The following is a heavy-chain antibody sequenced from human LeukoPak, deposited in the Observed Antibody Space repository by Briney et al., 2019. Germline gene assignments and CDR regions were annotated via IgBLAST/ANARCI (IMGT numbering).Heavy chain of an antibody. CDR3: ARLRVAVIDY. J-gene: IGHJ4*02. V-gene: IGHV4-39*01. Sequence: PSETPSLTCTVSGGSISGSSYYWGWIRQPPGKGLEWIGSIYYSGSTYYNPSLKSRVTISVDTSKNQFSLKLSSVTAADTAVYYCARLRVAVIDYWGQGTLVTVSS. D-gene: IGHD6-19*01. CDR2: IYYSGST. CDR1: GGSISGSSYY.